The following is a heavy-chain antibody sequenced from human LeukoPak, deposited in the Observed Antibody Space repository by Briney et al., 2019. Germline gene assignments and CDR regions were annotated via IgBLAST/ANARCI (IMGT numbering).Heavy chain of an antibody. Sequence: GESLKISCKASGYSFTNYWIAWVRQMPGKGLEWLGIFYPGDSDTRYSPSFQGQVTMSADKSITTAYLQWSSLKASDTAMYYCARHVEMATITAPFYYYYYMDVWGTGTTVTVSS. V-gene: IGHV5-51*01. J-gene: IGHJ6*03. CDR3: ARHVEMATITAPFYYYYYMDV. CDR2: FYPGDSDT. CDR1: GYSFTNYW. D-gene: IGHD5-24*01.